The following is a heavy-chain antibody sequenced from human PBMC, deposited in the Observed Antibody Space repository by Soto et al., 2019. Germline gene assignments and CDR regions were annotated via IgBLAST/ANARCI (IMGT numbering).Heavy chain of an antibody. Sequence: SETLSLTCTVSGGSISSGGYYWSWIRQHPWKGLEWIGYISYSGSTYYNPSLKSRVAISVDTSKNQFSLKLSSITAADTAVYYCARDGRADGFFQRWGLGTLVNVSS. CDR1: GGSISSGGYY. CDR2: ISYSGST. V-gene: IGHV4-31*03. CDR3: ARDGRADGFFQR. J-gene: IGHJ1*01.